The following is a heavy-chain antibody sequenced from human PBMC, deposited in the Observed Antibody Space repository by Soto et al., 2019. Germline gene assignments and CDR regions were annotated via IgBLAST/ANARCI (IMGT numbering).Heavy chain of an antibody. Sequence: EVQLLESGGGLVQPGGSLRLSCAASGFTFSTFALNWVRQAPGKGLEWVSAISGDGADTDYADSVKGRFTISRDNSKNTLYLHLNSLRAEDTAVYCCAKGINRYYYYCMDVWGKGTTVTVSS. CDR2: ISGDGADT. J-gene: IGHJ6*03. CDR3: AKGINRYYYYCMDV. CDR1: GFTFSTFA. V-gene: IGHV3-23*01. D-gene: IGHD2-21*01.